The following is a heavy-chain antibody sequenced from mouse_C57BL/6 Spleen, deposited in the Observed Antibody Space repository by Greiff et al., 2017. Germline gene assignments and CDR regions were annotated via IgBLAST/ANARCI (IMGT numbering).Heavy chain of an antibody. V-gene: IGHV1-50*01. Sequence: VQLQEPGAELVKPGASVKLSCKASGYTFTSYWIQWVKQRPGQGLEWIGEIDPSYSYTNYNQKFKGKATLTVDTSSSTAYMQLSSLTSEDSAVYYCARGGVVGNFDVWGTGTTVTVSS. CDR1: GYTFTSYW. CDR2: IDPSYSYT. J-gene: IGHJ1*03. CDR3: ARGGVVGNFDV. D-gene: IGHD4-1*01.